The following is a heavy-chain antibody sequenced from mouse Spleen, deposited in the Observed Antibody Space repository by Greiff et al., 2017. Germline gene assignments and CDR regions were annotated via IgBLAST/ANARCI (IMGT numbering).Heavy chain of an antibody. CDR1: GYTFTSYW. CDR3: ARGLLLRCGFAY. V-gene: IGHV1-69*01. Sequence: QVQLQQPGAELVMPGASVKLSCKASGYTFTSYWMHWVKQRPGQGLEWIGEIDPSDSYTNYNEKFKGKATLTVDKSSSTAYMQLSSLTSEDSAVYYCARGLLLRCGFAYWGQGTLVTFSA. CDR2: IDPSDSYT. J-gene: IGHJ3*01. D-gene: IGHD1-1*01.